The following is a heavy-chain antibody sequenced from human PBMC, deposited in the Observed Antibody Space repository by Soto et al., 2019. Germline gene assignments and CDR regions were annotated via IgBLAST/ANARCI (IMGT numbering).Heavy chain of an antibody. CDR2: ISGSGGST. Sequence: HPXGSLRLSCSAAGFTFSSYAMSWVRQAPGKGLEWVSAISGSGGSTYYADSVKGRFTISRDNSKNTLYLQMNSLRAEGTAVYYCAKARYYDSSGSYRPGSDYWGQGTLVTVSS. V-gene: IGHV3-23*01. J-gene: IGHJ4*02. CDR3: AKARYYDSSGSYRPGSDY. CDR1: GFTFSSYA. D-gene: IGHD3-22*01.